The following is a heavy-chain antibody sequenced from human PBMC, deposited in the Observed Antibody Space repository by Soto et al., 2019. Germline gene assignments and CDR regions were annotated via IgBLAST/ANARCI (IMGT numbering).Heavy chain of an antibody. J-gene: IGHJ5*02. CDR3: ARVVPGAEAWCGP. CDR1: GYTFSNYG. V-gene: IGHV1-18*01. CDR2: ISLYSDGT. Sequence: QVQLVQSGGEVKRPGASVKVSCKTSGYTFSNYGITWVRQAPGQPLEWLGWISLYSDGTNYAQKFQGRVSMTTDTSTTTAYMELRSLRSDDTAVYYCARVVPGAEAWCGPWGQVTLVTVSS. D-gene: IGHD2-2*01.